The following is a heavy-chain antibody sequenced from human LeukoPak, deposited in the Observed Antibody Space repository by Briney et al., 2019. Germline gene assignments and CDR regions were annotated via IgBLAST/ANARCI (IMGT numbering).Heavy chain of an antibody. CDR3: ARSRSFRIQLFDY. CDR1: GGTFSSYA. CDR2: IIPIFGTA. Sequence: SVKVSCKASGGTFSSYAISWVRQAPGQGLEWMGGIIPIFGTANYAQKFQGRVTITADESTSTAYMELSSLRSEDTAVYYCARSRSFRIQLFDYWGQGTLVTVSS. D-gene: IGHD5-18*01. J-gene: IGHJ4*02. V-gene: IGHV1-69*13.